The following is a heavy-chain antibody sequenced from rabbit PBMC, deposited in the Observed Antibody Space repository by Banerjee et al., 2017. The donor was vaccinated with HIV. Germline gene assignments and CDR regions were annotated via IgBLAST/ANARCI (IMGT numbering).Heavy chain of an antibody. Sequence: QEQLVESGGGLVQPEGSLTLTCTASGFSFSSTYYMCWVRQAPGKGLEWVACIYGGRSGSAYYASWVSGRFTISKTSSTTVTLQMTSLTAADTATYFCARSDNGVTRRLDLWGPGTLVTVS. J-gene: IGHJ3*01. CDR1: GFSFSSTYY. CDR2: IYGGRSGSA. D-gene: IGHD2-1*01. V-gene: IGHV1S45*01. CDR3: ARSDNGVTRRLDL.